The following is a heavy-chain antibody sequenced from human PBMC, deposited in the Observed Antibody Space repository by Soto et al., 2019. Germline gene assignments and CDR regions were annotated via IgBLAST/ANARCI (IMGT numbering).Heavy chain of an antibody. J-gene: IGHJ4*02. CDR1: VFTFSSST. V-gene: IGHV3-21*01. CDR3: ASGSYGDYSD. Sequence: PWWSLRLSCSASVFTFSSSTMNWFRQAPGKGLEWVSSISSDSVWIYYAASVKGRFTISRDNAKNSLFLQMSSLRAEDTAVYYCASGSYGDYSDWGQGTLVTVSS. D-gene: IGHD4-17*01. CDR2: ISSDSVWI.